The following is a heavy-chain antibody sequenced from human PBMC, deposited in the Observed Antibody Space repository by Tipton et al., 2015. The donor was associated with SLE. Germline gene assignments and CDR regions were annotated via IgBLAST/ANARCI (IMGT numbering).Heavy chain of an antibody. CDR2: INSNGVTT. J-gene: IGHJ4*02. CDR3: VREGVVSIHY. D-gene: IGHD2-8*02. Sequence: SLRLSCSASGFAFSSYGMHWVRQAPGKQLEYVSGINSNGVTTYYADSVKGRFIISRDNYRNILYLQMSSLRSEDTAVYYCVREGVVSIHYWGQGTLVTVSS. CDR1: GFAFSSYG. V-gene: IGHV3-64D*08.